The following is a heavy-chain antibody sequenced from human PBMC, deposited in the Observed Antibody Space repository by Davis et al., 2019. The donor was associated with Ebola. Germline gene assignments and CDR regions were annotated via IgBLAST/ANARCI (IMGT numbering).Heavy chain of an antibody. J-gene: IGHJ6*02. Sequence: GGSLKISCAASGFTFSDYYMSWIRQVPGKGLEWVSYISSSGSTIYYADSVKGRFTISRDNAKNSLYLQMNSLRAEDTAVYYCARDGYYYGMDVWGQGTTVTVSS. V-gene: IGHV3-11*01. CDR1: GFTFSDYY. CDR3: ARDGYYYGMDV. CDR2: ISSSGSTI.